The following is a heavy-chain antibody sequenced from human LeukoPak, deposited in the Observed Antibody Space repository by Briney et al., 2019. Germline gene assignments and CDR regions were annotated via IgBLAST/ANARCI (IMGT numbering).Heavy chain of an antibody. D-gene: IGHD4-11*01. J-gene: IGHJ4*02. CDR1: GGSISSGGYY. Sequence: SETLSLTCTVSGGSISSGGYYWSWIRQHPGKGLEWIGYIYYSGSTYYNPSLKSRVTISVDTSKNQFSLRLTSVTAADTAVYYCARGHSPYNNGFFQYWGLGTLVTVSS. V-gene: IGHV4-31*03. CDR2: IYYSGST. CDR3: ARGHSPYNNGFFQY.